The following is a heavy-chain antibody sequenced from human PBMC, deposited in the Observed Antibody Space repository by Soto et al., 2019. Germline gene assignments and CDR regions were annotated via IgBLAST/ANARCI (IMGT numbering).Heavy chain of an antibody. Sequence: QVQLQESGPGLVKPSETLSLTCSVSGGSIISHYWSWIRQPPGKGLEWIGYIHYRGSTHYNPSLKSRLTTSVDTSRHPFSMKLSSATAADTAVYYCARGGWSLDYWGQGTLVTVSS. CDR3: ARGGWSLDY. J-gene: IGHJ4*02. CDR2: IHYRGST. V-gene: IGHV4-59*11. CDR1: GGSIISHY. D-gene: IGHD2-15*01.